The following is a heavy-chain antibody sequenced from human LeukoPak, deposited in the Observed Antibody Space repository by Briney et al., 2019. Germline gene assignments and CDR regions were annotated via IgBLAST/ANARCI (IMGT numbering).Heavy chain of an antibody. CDR2: ISSSSMI. CDR3: GRDGGNRWFDF. J-gene: IGHJ4*02. CDR1: GFTFSSYS. Sequence: GGSLRLSCAASGFTFSSYSMNWVRQAPGKGLEWVSYISSSSMIYYADSVKGRFTISRDNSKNTLYLQMSSLRVDDTAVYYCGRDGGNRWFDFWGQGTLVTVSS. V-gene: IGHV3-21*04. D-gene: IGHD2-15*01.